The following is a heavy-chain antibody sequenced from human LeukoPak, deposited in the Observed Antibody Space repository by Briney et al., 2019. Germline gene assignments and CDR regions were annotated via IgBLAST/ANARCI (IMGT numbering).Heavy chain of an antibody. CDR3: ARVSRFGGGAFDI. Sequence: PGGSLRLSCAASGFTFSSFAMSWVRQAPGKGLEWVANIKQDGSEKYYVDSVKGRFTISRDNAKNSLYLQMNSLRAEDTAVYYCARVSRFGGGAFDIWGQGTMVTVSS. V-gene: IGHV3-7*01. CDR1: GFTFSSFA. CDR2: IKQDGSEK. J-gene: IGHJ3*02. D-gene: IGHD3-10*01.